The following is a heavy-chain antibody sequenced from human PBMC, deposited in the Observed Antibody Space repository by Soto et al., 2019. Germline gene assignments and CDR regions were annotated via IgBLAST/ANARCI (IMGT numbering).Heavy chain of an antibody. CDR3: TSLYYGH. Sequence: GGSLSLSCASSEFTFANAWISWVRQAPGKGLEWVGRIKSKADGGTTDYAAPVKGRFTISRDESQNTLYLQMNSLKTEDTAVYYCTSLYYGHWGQGTLVTVSS. CDR2: IKSKADGGTT. J-gene: IGHJ4*02. D-gene: IGHD4-17*01. CDR1: EFTFANAW. V-gene: IGHV3-15*01.